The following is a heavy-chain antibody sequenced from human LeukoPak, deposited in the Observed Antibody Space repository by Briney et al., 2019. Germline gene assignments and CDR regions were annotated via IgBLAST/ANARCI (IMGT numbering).Heavy chain of an antibody. Sequence: ASVKVSCKASGYTFTGYYMHWVRQAPGQGLEWMGWINPNIGGTNYAQKFQSRVTMTRDTSISTAYMELSSLRSDDTAVYYCAREGPLRLPYFDPWGQGTLVTVSS. J-gene: IGHJ5*02. CDR1: GYTFTGYY. CDR2: INPNIGGT. D-gene: IGHD4-17*01. CDR3: AREGPLRLPYFDP. V-gene: IGHV1-2*02.